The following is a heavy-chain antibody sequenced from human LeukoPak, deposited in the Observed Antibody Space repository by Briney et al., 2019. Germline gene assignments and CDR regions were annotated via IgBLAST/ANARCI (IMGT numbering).Heavy chain of an antibody. V-gene: IGHV4-4*07. D-gene: IGHD3-10*01. J-gene: IGHJ5*02. CDR3: ARDRGRYGSGSYWFDP. CDR1: GGSISSYY. CDR2: IYTSGST. Sequence: SETLSLTCTVSGGSISSYYWSWLRQPAGKGLEWIGRIYTSGSTNYNPSLKSRVTMSVDTSKNQFSLKLSSVTAADTAVYYCARDRGRYGSGSYWFDPWGQGTLVTVSS.